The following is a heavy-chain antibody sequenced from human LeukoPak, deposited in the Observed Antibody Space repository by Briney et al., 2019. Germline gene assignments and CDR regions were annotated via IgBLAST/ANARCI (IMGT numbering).Heavy chain of an antibody. CDR2: ISSSSSTI. D-gene: IGHD2-2*01. V-gene: IGHV3-48*01. CDR1: GFTFSSYG. Sequence: GSLRLSCAASGFTFSSYGMTWVRQAPGKGLEWVSYISSSSSTIYYADSVKGRFTISRDNSKNTLYLQMNSLRAEDTAVYYCARVMGRYCSSTSCYVDYWGQGTLVTVSS. CDR3: ARVMGRYCSSTSCYVDY. J-gene: IGHJ4*02.